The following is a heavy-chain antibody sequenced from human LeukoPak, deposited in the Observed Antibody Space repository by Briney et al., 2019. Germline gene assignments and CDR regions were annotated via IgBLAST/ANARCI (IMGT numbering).Heavy chain of an antibody. CDR1: GGSISSGDYY. J-gene: IGHJ4*02. Sequence: SETLSLTCTVSGGSISSGDYYWSWIRQPPGKGLEWIGYIYYSGSTYYNPSLKSRVTISVDTSKNQFSLKLSSVTAADTAVYYCARGLREVRYCSGGSCYSLYYFDYWGQGTLVTVSS. V-gene: IGHV4-30-4*08. CDR3: ARGLREVRYCSGGSCYSLYYFDY. CDR2: IYYSGST. D-gene: IGHD2-15*01.